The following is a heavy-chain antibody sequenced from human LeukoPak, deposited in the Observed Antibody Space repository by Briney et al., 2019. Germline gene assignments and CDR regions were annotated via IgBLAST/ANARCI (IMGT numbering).Heavy chain of an antibody. J-gene: IGHJ5*02. V-gene: IGHV4-39*07. CDR3: ARRLGYYYGPFDP. Sequence: SETLSLTCTVSGGSFSTSSYYWGWIRQPPGKGLEWIGSIYYSGSTYYNPSLKSRVTISVDTSKNQFSLKLNSVTAADTAVYYCARRLGYYYGPFDPWGQGTLVTVSS. CDR2: IYYSGST. D-gene: IGHD3-10*01. CDR1: GGSFSTSSYY.